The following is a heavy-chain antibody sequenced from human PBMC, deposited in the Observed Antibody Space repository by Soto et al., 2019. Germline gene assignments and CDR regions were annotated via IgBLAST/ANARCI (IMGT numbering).Heavy chain of an antibody. Sequence: QVQLQQWGAGLLKPSETLSLTCAVYGGSFSGYYWSWIRQPPGKGLEWIGEINHSGSTNYNPSLKSRVTISVDTSKNQFSLKLSSVTAADTAVYYCARGHGSGYHIFDYWGQGTLVTVSS. J-gene: IGHJ4*02. D-gene: IGHD3-22*01. CDR3: ARGHGSGYHIFDY. CDR1: GGSFSGYY. V-gene: IGHV4-34*01. CDR2: INHSGST.